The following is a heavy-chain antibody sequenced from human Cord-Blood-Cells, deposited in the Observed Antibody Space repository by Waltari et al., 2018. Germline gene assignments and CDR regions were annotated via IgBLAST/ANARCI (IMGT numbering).Heavy chain of an antibody. CDR3: ARGSGWELGYFDY. V-gene: IGHV4-4*02. Sequence: QVQLQESGPGLVKPSGTLSLTCAVSGGSISSSNWWSWVRQPPGKGLVWIGDIYHSGSTKYNPSLKSRVTISVDKSKNQFSLRLSSVTAADTAVYYCARGSGWELGYFDYWGQGTLVTVSS. CDR2: IYHSGST. D-gene: IGHD1-26*01. CDR1: GGSISSSNW. J-gene: IGHJ4*02.